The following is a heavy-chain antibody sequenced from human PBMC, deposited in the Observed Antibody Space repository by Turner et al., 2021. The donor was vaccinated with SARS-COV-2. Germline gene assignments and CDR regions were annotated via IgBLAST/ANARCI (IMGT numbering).Heavy chain of an antibody. D-gene: IGHD3-10*01. CDR2: IYSGGST. Sequence: EVQLVETGGGLIQPGGSLRLSCAASGFTVSSNYMSWVRQAPGKGLEGVSGIYSGGSTYYADSVKGRFTITRDNSKNTLYLQMNSLRAEDTAVYYCARGPHPRGFDYWGQGTLVTVSS. J-gene: IGHJ4*02. CDR1: GFTVSSNY. CDR3: ARGPHPRGFDY. V-gene: IGHV3-53*02.